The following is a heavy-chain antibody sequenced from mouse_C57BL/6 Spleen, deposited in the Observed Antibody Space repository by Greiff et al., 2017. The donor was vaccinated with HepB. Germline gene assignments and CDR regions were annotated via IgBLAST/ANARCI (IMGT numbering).Heavy chain of an antibody. Sequence: EVKLMESGAGLVKPGGSLKLSCAASGFTFSDYGMHWVRQAPEKGLEWVAYISSGSSTIYYANTVKGPFTISRDNATNTPFLHLTSLRSEDSAVYYCARGQFLCYYAMDYWGQGTSVTVSS. D-gene: IGHD1-1*02. CDR1: GFTFSDYG. J-gene: IGHJ4*01. CDR3: ARGQFLCYYAMDY. CDR2: ISSGSSTI. V-gene: IGHV5-17*01.